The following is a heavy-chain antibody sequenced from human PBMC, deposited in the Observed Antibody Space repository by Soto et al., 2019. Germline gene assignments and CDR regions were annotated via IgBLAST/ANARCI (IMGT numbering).Heavy chain of an antibody. D-gene: IGHD6-13*01. CDR3: AGSSWYDYFDY. CDR2: IYTSGST. J-gene: IGHJ4*02. V-gene: IGHV4-4*07. CDR1: VGSISSYY. Sequence: SETLSLTCSVSVGSISSYYWIWIRQPAGKGLEWIGRIYTSGSTNYNPSLKSRVTMSVDTSKNQFSLKLSSVTAADTAVYYCAGSSWYDYFDYWGQGTLVTVSS.